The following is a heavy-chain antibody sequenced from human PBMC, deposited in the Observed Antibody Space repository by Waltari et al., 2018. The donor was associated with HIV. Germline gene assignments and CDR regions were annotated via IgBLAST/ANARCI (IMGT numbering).Heavy chain of an antibody. Sequence: QAQLQQWGAGLLKPSETLSLTCAVYGGSFNDYYWTWIRQPPGKGLEWIGEINHSVSANYNPSLKSRVTISVDTSKNHFSLKLNSVTAADTAVYYCARGVRDVNMMLVVLVFIYYFDYWGQGTLVTVSS. V-gene: IGHV4-34*01. CDR3: ARGVRDVNMMLVVLVFIYYFDY. CDR2: INHSVSA. J-gene: IGHJ4*02. CDR1: GGSFNDYY. D-gene: IGHD3-22*01.